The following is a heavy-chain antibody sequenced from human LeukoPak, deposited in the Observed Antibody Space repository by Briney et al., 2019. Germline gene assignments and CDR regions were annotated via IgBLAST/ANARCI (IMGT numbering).Heavy chain of an antibody. CDR2: ISSSSSTI. CDR1: GFTFSSYS. Sequence: GGSLRLSCAASGFTFSSYSMNWVRQAPGKGLEWVSYISSSSSTIYYADSVKGRFTISRDNAKNSLYLQMNSLRAEDTAVYYCARDLLGYCSSTSCYGDQYWGQGTLDTVSS. D-gene: IGHD2-2*01. J-gene: IGHJ4*02. V-gene: IGHV3-48*04. CDR3: ARDLLGYCSSTSCYGDQY.